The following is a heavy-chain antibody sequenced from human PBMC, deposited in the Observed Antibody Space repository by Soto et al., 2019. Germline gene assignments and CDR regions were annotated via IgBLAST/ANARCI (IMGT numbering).Heavy chain of an antibody. CDR2: IIPIFGTA. J-gene: IGHJ4*02. V-gene: IGHV1-69*01. CDR1: GGTFSSYA. CDR3: ARRTYYYDSSGYYPLDY. D-gene: IGHD3-22*01. Sequence: QVQLVQSGAEVKKPGSSVKVSCKASGGTFSSYAISWVRQAPGHGLAWMGGIIPIFGTANYAQKFQGRVTITADESTSTAYMELSSLRSEDTAVYYCARRTYYYDSSGYYPLDYWGQGTLVTVSS.